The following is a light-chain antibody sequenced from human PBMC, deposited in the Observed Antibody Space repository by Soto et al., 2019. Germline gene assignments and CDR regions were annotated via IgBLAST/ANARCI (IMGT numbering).Light chain of an antibody. CDR2: GAS. CDR1: QSVGNR. Sequence: EVVMTQSPATLSVSPGERATLSCRASQSVGNRLAWYQQKPGQPPRLLIYGASTRATGIPASFSGSGSETEFTLTISSLQSEDFAVYYCQQHISWPLTFGGGTKVEIK. CDR3: QQHISWPLT. J-gene: IGKJ4*01. V-gene: IGKV3-15*01.